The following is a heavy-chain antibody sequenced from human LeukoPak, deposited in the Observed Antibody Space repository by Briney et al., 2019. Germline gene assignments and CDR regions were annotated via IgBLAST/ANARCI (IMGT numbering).Heavy chain of an antibody. J-gene: IGHJ6*04. V-gene: IGHV3-48*04. CDR1: GFTFSNYW. CDR3: AELGITMIGGV. CDR2: ISSSGSTI. Sequence: TGGSLRLSCAASGFTFSNYWMNWVRPAPGKGLEWVSYISSSGSTIYYADSVKGRFTISRDNAKNSLYLQMNSLRAEDTAVYYCAELGITMIGGVWGKGTTVTISS. D-gene: IGHD3-10*02.